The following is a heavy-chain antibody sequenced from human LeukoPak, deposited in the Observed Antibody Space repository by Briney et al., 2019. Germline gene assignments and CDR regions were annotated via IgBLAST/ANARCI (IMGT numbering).Heavy chain of an antibody. V-gene: IGHV3-23*01. CDR2: ISGSGGST. J-gene: IGHJ4*02. CDR1: GFTFSSYA. CDR3: AKGDSGYYAFDY. Sequence: GGSLRLSCAASGFTFSSYAMSWVRQAPGKGLEWVSAISGSGGSTYYADSVKGRFTISRDNSKNTLYLHMNSLRAEDTAVYYCAKGDSGYYAFDYWGPGTLVTVSS. D-gene: IGHD5-12*01.